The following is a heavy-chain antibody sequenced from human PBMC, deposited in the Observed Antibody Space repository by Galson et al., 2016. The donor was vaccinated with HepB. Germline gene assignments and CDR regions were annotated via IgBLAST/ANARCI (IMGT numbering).Heavy chain of an antibody. D-gene: IGHD4-17*01. CDR1: GFTFSIFA. CDR3: AKGLTTVTTEVDY. J-gene: IGHJ4*02. CDR2: ISDNGGST. Sequence: SLRLSCAASGFTFSIFAMNWVRQAPGKGLEWVSGISDNGGSTYYVDSVKGRFTISRDNFKNMPYLQMNSLRAEDTAVYYCAKGLTTVTTEVDYRGQGTLVTVSS. V-gene: IGHV3-23*01.